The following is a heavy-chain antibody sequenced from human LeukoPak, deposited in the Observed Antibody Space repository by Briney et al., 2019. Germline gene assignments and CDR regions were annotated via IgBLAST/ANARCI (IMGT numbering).Heavy chain of an antibody. J-gene: IGHJ4*02. D-gene: IGHD3-3*01. CDR2: IWYDGSNT. V-gene: IGHV3-33*01. CDR3: ARGFLDFDS. Sequence: PGGSLRLSCVASGFTFSSFGMHWGRQAPGKGLEWVALIWYDGSNTYYADSVKGRFTISRDDSKNAVYLQMNSLRAEDTALYYCARGFLDFDSWGQGTLVIVSS. CDR1: GFTFSSFG.